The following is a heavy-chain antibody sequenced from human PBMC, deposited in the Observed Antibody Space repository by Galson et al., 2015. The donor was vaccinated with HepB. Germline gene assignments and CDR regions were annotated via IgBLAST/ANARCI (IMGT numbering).Heavy chain of an antibody. V-gene: IGHV3-48*03. Sequence: SLRLSCAASGFTFSSYEMNWVRQAPGKGLEWLSYISSSGNIIYYADSVKGRFTISRDNAKNSLYLQIYSLRAEDTAVYYCASGWSTTPTRPFDYWGQGTLVTVSS. CDR2: ISSSGNII. J-gene: IGHJ4*02. CDR3: ASGWSTTPTRPFDY. CDR1: GFTFSSYE. D-gene: IGHD2/OR15-2a*01.